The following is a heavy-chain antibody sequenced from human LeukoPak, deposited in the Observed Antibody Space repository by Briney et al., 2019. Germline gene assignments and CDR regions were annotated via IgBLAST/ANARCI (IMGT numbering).Heavy chain of an antibody. J-gene: IGHJ3*02. D-gene: IGHD1-26*01. CDR2: IKQDGSET. Sequence: GGSLRLSCAASGFTFSRYWMTWVRQAPGKGLEWVANIKQDGSETYYVDSVKGRFTISRDNAKNSLYPQISSLRVEDAAVYYCARTVRGIVMRHNAFDIWGQGTMVTVSS. CDR1: GFTFSRYW. V-gene: IGHV3-7*01. CDR3: ARTVRGIVMRHNAFDI.